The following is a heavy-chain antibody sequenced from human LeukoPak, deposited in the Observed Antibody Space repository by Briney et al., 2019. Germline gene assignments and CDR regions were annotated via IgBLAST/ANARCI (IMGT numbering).Heavy chain of an antibody. CDR3: ARAVGSSSSVAFDY. CDR2: IYYSGST. CDR1: GGFISSGGYY. J-gene: IGHJ4*02. V-gene: IGHV4-31*03. D-gene: IGHD6-6*01. Sequence: SQTLSLTCTVSGGFISSGGYYWSWIRQHPGKGLEWIGYIYYSGSTYYNPSLKSRVTISVDTSKNQFSLKLSSVTAADTAVYYCARAVGSSSSVAFDYWGQGTLVTVSS.